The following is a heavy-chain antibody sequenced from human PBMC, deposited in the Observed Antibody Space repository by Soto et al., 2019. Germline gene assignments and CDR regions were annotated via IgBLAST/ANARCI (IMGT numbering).Heavy chain of an antibody. J-gene: IGHJ3*02. D-gene: IGHD3-10*01. CDR2: IYYSGST. CDR1: GGSISSYY. CDR3: ARLSHRDYGDAFDI. Sequence: SETLSLTCTVSGGSISSYYWSWIRQPPGKGLEWIGYIYYSGSTNYNPSLKSRVTISVDTSKNQFSLKLSSVTAADTAVYYCARLSHRDYGDAFDIWGQGTMVTVSS. V-gene: IGHV4-59*01.